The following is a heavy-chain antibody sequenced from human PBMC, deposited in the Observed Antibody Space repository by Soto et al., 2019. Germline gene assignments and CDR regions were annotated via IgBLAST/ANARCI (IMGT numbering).Heavy chain of an antibody. J-gene: IGHJ4*02. Sequence: PGGSLRLSYSASEFTFISYAMTWVRQAPGKGLEWVSIVNGGGASAYYADSVKGRFTISRNNSKNTLYLQMNSLRVEDTVIYYCAKEREAGWYYSDFWGQGILVTVSS. D-gene: IGHD6-19*01. CDR3: AKEREAGWYYSDF. V-gene: IGHV3-23*01. CDR1: EFTFISYA. CDR2: VNGGGASA.